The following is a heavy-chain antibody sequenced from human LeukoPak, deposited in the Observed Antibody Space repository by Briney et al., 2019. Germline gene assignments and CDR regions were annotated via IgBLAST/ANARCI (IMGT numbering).Heavy chain of an antibody. D-gene: IGHD2-15*01. Sequence: SVKASCKASGGAFSSYAISWVRQAPGQGLEWMGRIIPIFGIANYAQKFQGRVTITADKSTSTAYMELSSLRSEDTAVYYCARDTSYCSGGSCYFYGFDYWGQGTLVTVSS. CDR2: IIPIFGIA. CDR1: GGAFSSYA. CDR3: ARDTSYCSGGSCYFYGFDY. V-gene: IGHV1-69*04. J-gene: IGHJ4*02.